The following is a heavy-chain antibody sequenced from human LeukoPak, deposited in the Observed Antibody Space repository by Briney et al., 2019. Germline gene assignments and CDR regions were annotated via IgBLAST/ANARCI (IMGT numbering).Heavy chain of an antibody. D-gene: IGHD2-2*01. CDR3: AKSLSICSSTSCLTPDIDY. J-gene: IGHJ4*02. Sequence: GGSLRLSCAASGFSFDDYAMHWVRQAPGKGLERVSGISWNSGNIGYADSVKGRFTISRDNAKNSLYLQMNSLRAEDTALYYCAKSLSICSSTSCLTPDIDYWGQGTLVTVSS. CDR2: ISWNSGNI. V-gene: IGHV3-9*01. CDR1: GFSFDDYA.